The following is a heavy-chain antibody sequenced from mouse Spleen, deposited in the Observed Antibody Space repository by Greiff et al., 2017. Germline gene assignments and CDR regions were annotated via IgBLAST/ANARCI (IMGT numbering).Heavy chain of an antibody. CDR1: GFTFSDYG. V-gene: IGHV5-17*01. Sequence: EVQLVESGGGLVKPGGSLKLSCAASGFTFSDYGMHWVRQAPEKGLEWVAYISSGSSTIYYADTVKGRFTISRDNAKNTLFLQMTSLRSEDTAMYYCARLDFLYAMDYWGQGTSVTVSS. CDR2: ISSGSSTI. J-gene: IGHJ4*01. D-gene: IGHD2-4*01. CDR3: ARLDFLYAMDY.